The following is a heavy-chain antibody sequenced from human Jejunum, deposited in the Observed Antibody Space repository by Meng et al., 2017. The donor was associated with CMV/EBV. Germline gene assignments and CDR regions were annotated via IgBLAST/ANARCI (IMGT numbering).Heavy chain of an antibody. J-gene: IGHJ4*02. CDR1: GGSVSINKNW. CDR3: ADPPSDY. CDR2: VFHSGTT. V-gene: IGHV4-4*02. Sequence: LSLTCAVSGGSVSINKNWWNWVRQPPGKGLEWIGEVFHSGTTHYNPSLESRVTISVDKSKNQFSLKLTSVTAADTAVYYCADPPSDYWGQGTLVTVSS.